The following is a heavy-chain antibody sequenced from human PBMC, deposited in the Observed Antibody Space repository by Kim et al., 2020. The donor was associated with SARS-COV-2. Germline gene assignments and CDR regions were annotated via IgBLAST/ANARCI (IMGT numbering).Heavy chain of an antibody. J-gene: IGHJ4*02. CDR2: TGRTT. D-gene: IGHD6-13*01. V-gene: IGHV3-48*02. CDR3: AGRGSSWY. Sequence: TGRTTYYADSVKSRFIISRDNAKNSVYLQMNSLRNEDTAMYFCAGRGSSWYWGQGALVTVSS.